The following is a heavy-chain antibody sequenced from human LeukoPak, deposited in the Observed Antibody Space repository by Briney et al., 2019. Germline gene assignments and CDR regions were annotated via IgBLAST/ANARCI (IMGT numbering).Heavy chain of an antibody. D-gene: IGHD3-10*01. CDR3: ARRPGSGRMDNWFDP. J-gene: IGHJ5*02. CDR2: IYYSGST. CDR1: GGSISSSSYY. Sequence: SETLSLTCTVTGGSISSSSYYWGWIRQPPGKGLEWIGSIYYSGSTYYNPSLKSRVTISVDTSKNQFSLKLSSVTAADTAVYYCARRPGSGRMDNWFDPWGQGTLVTVSS. V-gene: IGHV4-39*01.